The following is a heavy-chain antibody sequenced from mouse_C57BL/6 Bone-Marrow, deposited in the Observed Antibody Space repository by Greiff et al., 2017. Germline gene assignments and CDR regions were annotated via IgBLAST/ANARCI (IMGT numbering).Heavy chain of an antibody. D-gene: IGHD2-1*01. CDR1: GYTFTSYW. V-gene: IGHV1-69*01. CDR2: IYPSDSYT. Sequence: QVQLQQPGAELVMPGASVKLSCKASGYTFTSYWLHWVKQRPGQGLEWIGEIYPSDSYTNYNHKFKGKSTLTVYNSSSTAYMQLSSLTSEDSAVYYCEREEYGNSGMDYWGQGTSVTVSS. CDR3: EREEYGNSGMDY. J-gene: IGHJ4*01.